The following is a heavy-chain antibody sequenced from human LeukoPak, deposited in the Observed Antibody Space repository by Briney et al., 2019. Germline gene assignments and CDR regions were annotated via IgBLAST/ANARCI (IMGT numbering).Heavy chain of an antibody. D-gene: IGHD4-11*01. CDR1: GYSISSAYY. J-gene: IGHJ5*02. CDR3: AREGTTVANWFDP. Sequence: SETLSLTCTVSGYSISSAYYWGWIRQPPGKGLEWIGSFYHSGSTYYNPSLKSRVTISVDTSKNQFSLKLSSVTAADTAVYYCAREGTTVANWFDPWGQGTLVTASS. V-gene: IGHV4-38-2*02. CDR2: FYHSGST.